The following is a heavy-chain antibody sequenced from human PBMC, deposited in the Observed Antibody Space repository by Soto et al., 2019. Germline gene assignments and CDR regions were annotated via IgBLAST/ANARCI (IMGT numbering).Heavy chain of an antibody. J-gene: IGHJ5*02. Sequence: QVQLVQSGAEVKKPGASVKVSCKASGYTFTSYAMHWVRQAPGQRLEWMGWINAGNGNTKYSQKFQGRVTITRDTSASTAYMELSSLRSEDTAVYYCATTPYYYDSSGPSVFNWFDPWGQGTLVTVSS. CDR3: ATTPYYYDSSGPSVFNWFDP. CDR1: GYTFTSYA. D-gene: IGHD3-22*01. CDR2: INAGNGNT. V-gene: IGHV1-3*01.